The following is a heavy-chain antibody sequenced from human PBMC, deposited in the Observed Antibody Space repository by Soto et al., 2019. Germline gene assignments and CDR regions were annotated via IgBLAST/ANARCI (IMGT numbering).Heavy chain of an antibody. V-gene: IGHV1-58*01. CDR2: IVVDNGNT. Sequence: SVKVSCKASGFTFTSSAVQWVRQARGQRLEWIGWIVVDNGNTNYAQKLQERVTMTTDTSTSTAYMELSSLRSDDTAVYYCARDPRIGYVSPVHRDYYDYWGQGTLVTVSS. CDR1: GFTFTSSA. D-gene: IGHD5-12*01. J-gene: IGHJ4*02. CDR3: ARDPRIGYVSPVHRDYYDY.